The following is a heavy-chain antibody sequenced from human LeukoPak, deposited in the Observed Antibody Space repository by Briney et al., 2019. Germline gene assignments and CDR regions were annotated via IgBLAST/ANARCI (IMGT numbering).Heavy chain of an antibody. J-gene: IGHJ4*02. CDR1: GGAFSSYA. D-gene: IGHD2-8*02. V-gene: IGHV1-69*13. CDR3: ARRHVTGGGFLFDY. Sequence: SVKVSCKASGGAFSSYAITWVRHAHGQGLEWVGGIIPIFGTPTYAQKFQGRVTIAADESTLTAYMELSSLRSEDTAVYYCARRHVTGGGFLFDYWGQGTLVTVSS. CDR2: IIPIFGTP.